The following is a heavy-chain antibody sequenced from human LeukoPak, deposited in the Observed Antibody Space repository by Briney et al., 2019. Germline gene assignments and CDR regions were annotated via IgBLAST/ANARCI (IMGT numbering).Heavy chain of an antibody. CDR2: MNPNSGNT. J-gene: IGHJ3*02. V-gene: IGHV1-8*01. Sequence: ASVKVSCKASGYTFTSYDINWVRQATGQGLEWMGWMNPNSGNTGYAQKLQGRVTMTRNTSISTAYMELSSLRSEDTAVYYCARIAVAGFDAFDIWGQGTMVTVSS. CDR3: ARIAVAGFDAFDI. D-gene: IGHD6-19*01. CDR1: GYTFTSYD.